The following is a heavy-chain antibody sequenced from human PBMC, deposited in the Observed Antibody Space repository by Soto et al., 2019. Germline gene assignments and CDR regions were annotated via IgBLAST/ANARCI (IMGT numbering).Heavy chain of an antibody. J-gene: IGHJ5*01. V-gene: IGHV1-69*01. CDR1: GGTFSNMG. Sequence: QVQLVQSGAEVKKPGSSVRVSCKASGGTFSNMGFSWVRQAPGQGLEWMGGIIPIFASSNYAQKFQGRLTITADESTSTAYMDLSSLRSEDTAVYFCAKDVGFQQLLFVFETWGHGTLVTVSS. D-gene: IGHD6-13*01. CDR2: IIPIFASS. CDR3: AKDVGFQQLLFVFET.